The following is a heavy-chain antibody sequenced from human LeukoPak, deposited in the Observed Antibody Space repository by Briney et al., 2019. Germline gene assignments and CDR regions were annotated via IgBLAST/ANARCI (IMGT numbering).Heavy chain of an antibody. J-gene: IGHJ4*02. CDR3: ARDRYGSGSKRLD. V-gene: IGHV3-21*01. CDR2: ISSSSSYI. D-gene: IGHD3-10*01. Sequence: GGSLRLSCAASGFTFSSYAMHWVRQAPGKGLEWVSSISSSSSYIYYADSVKGRFTISRDNAKNSLYLQMNSLRAEGTAVYYCARDRYGSGSKRLDWGQGTLVTVSS. CDR1: GFTFSSYA.